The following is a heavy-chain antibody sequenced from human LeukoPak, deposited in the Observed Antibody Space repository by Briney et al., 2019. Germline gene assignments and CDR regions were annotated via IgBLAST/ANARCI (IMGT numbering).Heavy chain of an antibody. V-gene: IGHV3-48*01. CDR1: GLSFSDYS. Sequence: GGSLRLSCTASGLSFSDYSMNWVRQAPGKGLEWVSYISSTGNPRHYAESVEGRFTISRDNAKNTLYLQMNSLRPEDTAVYYCAKDVVGQQWPENCWGQGTLVTVSS. D-gene: IGHD6-19*01. CDR3: AKDVVGQQWPENC. J-gene: IGHJ4*02. CDR2: ISSTGNPR.